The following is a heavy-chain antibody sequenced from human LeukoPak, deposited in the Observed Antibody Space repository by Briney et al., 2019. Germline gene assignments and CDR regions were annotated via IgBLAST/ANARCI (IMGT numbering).Heavy chain of an antibody. CDR1: GFTFSSYA. J-gene: IGHJ4*02. D-gene: IGHD3-22*01. Sequence: PGGSLRLSCAASGFTFSSYAMSWVRQAPGKGLEWVSAIIGSGGSTYYADSVKGRFTISRDNSKNTLYLQMNSLRAEDTAVYYCAKGSPYDSSGYYYCYFDYWGQGTLVTVSS. V-gene: IGHV3-23*01. CDR3: AKGSPYDSSGYYYCYFDY. CDR2: IIGSGGST.